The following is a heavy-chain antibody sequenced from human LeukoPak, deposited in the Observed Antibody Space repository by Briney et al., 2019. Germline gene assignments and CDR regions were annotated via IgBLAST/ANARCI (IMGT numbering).Heavy chain of an antibody. CDR3: ARQGRTGVYGMDV. CDR2: INHSGST. CDR1: GGSFSGYY. V-gene: IGHV4-34*01. D-gene: IGHD1-1*01. Sequence: PLETLSLTCAVYGGSFSGYYWSWIRQPPGKGLEWIGEINHSGSTNYNPSLKSRVTISVDTSKNQFSLKLSSVTAADTAVYYCARQGRTGVYGMDVWGQGTTVTVSS. J-gene: IGHJ6*02.